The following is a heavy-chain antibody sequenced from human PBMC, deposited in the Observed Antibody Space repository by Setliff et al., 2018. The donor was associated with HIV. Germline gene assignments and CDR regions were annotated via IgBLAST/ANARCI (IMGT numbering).Heavy chain of an antibody. CDR2: INAGNGNT. CDR1: GYTFTRYA. CDR3: ARGTYCGGDCYSSLLASYYFDY. J-gene: IGHJ4*02. D-gene: IGHD2-21*01. Sequence: ASVKVSCKASGYTFTRYAIHWVRQVPGQRLEWMGWINAGNGNTEYSQKFQGRVIITRDTSATTAYMELYSLRSEDTAVYYCARGTYCGGDCYSSLLASYYFDYWGQETLVTVSS. V-gene: IGHV1-3*01.